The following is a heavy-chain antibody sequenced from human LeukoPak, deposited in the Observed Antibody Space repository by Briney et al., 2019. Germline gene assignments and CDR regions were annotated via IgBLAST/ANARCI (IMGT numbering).Heavy chain of an antibody. Sequence: PSETLSLTCTVSGGSITSYYWSWIRQPPGKGLEWIGYIYYSGSTNYNPSLKSRVTISVDTSKNQFSLKLSSVTAADTAVYYCASSYYGSGSEFDYWGQGTLVTVSS. CDR2: IYYSGST. D-gene: IGHD3-10*01. V-gene: IGHV4-59*01. J-gene: IGHJ4*02. CDR1: GGSITSYY. CDR3: ASSYYGSGSEFDY.